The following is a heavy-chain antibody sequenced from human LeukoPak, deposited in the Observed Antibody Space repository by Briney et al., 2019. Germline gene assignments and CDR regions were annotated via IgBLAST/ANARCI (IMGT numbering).Heavy chain of an antibody. V-gene: IGHV1-69*13. D-gene: IGHD3-3*01. CDR3: ATIQQGVAAFDY. CDR2: IIPIFGTA. J-gene: IGHJ4*02. CDR1: GYTFTSYA. Sequence: ASVKVSCKASGYTFTSYAMNWVRQAPGQGLEWMGGIIPIFGTANYAQKFQGRVTITADESTSTAYMELSSLRSEDTAVYYCATIQQGVAAFDYWGQGTLVTVSS.